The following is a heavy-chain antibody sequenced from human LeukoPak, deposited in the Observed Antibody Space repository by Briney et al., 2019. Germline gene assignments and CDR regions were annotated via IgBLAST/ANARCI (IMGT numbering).Heavy chain of an antibody. D-gene: IGHD6-13*01. J-gene: IGHJ5*01. V-gene: IGHV4-59*01. CDR1: GGSISSYY. CDR2: IYYSGST. CDR3: ARDRDSSWYDF. Sequence: SETLSLTCTVPGGSISSYYWSWIRQPPGEGLGWIGYIYYSGSTNYNPSLKSRVTISVDTSKHQFSLKWSCATAADTAVYYFARDRDSSWYDFWGQGTVVTVSS.